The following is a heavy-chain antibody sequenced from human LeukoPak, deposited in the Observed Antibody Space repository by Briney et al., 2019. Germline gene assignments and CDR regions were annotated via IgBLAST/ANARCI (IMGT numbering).Heavy chain of an antibody. CDR3: ASRMVYVSRGAFDI. CDR1: GYTFTSYD. Sequence: ASVKVSCKASGYTFTSYDINWVRQATGQGLEWMGWMNPNSGNTGYAQKFQGRVTITRNTSISTAYMELSSLRSEDTAVYYCASRMVYVSRGAFDIWGQGTMVTVSS. J-gene: IGHJ3*02. V-gene: IGHV1-8*03. CDR2: MNPNSGNT. D-gene: IGHD2-8*01.